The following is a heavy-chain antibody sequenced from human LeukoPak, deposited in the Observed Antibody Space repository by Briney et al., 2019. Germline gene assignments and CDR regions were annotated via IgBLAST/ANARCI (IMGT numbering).Heavy chain of an antibody. CDR1: GYTFTSYG. Sequence: RASVKVSCKASGYTFTSYGISWVRQAPGQGLEWMGWISAYNGNTNYAQKLQGRVSMTRDTSTNTVYMELSRLRSEDTAVYYCARDPNGDYPNDYWGQGTLVTVSS. D-gene: IGHD4-17*01. V-gene: IGHV1-18*01. J-gene: IGHJ4*02. CDR2: ISAYNGNT. CDR3: ARDPNGDYPNDY.